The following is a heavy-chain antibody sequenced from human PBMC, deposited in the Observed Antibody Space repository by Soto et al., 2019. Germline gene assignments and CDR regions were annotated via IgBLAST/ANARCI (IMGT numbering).Heavy chain of an antibody. J-gene: IGHJ5*02. V-gene: IGHV4-59*12. D-gene: IGHD3-22*01. CDR3: WRVMADDSSGYFFGANNWFDH. Sequence: PSETLSLTCTVSGGSISSYYWSWFRQPPGRGLEWIVYINYSGSTTYNPPLMRRGTITADTSTNQFSLMLSSATAAATAVFYYWRVMADDSSGYFFGANNWFDHWGQGTLVTVSS. CDR1: GGSISSYY. CDR2: INYSGST.